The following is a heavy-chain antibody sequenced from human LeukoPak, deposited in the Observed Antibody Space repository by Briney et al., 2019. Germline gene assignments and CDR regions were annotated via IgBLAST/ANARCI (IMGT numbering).Heavy chain of an antibody. J-gene: IGHJ3*01. Sequence: KPSETLSLTCAVYGGSFSGYYWSWIRQPPGKGLEWIGEINHSGSTNYNPSLKSRVTISVDTSKNQFSLKLSSVTAADTAVYYCARGNDYGDYANWGQGTMVTVSS. CDR1: GGSFSGYY. V-gene: IGHV4-34*01. CDR3: ARGNDYGDYAN. D-gene: IGHD4-17*01. CDR2: INHSGST.